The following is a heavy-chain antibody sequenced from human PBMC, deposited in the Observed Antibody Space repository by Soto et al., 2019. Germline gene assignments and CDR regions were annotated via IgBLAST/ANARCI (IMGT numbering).Heavy chain of an antibody. CDR2: VSASGLNT. D-gene: IGHD6-25*01. J-gene: IGHJ4*02. CDR1: GFTFSTYA. Sequence: EVQLLESGGKLVQPGGSLTLSCAASGFTFSTYAMAWVRQAPGKGLEWVSGVSASGLNTDYADPVKGRFYISRDNSKNTASLHRRSRRAEDTAWYYCSKARQRRTSVYFFDYWGQGTPVTVSS. CDR3: SKARQRRTSVYFFDY. V-gene: IGHV3-23*01.